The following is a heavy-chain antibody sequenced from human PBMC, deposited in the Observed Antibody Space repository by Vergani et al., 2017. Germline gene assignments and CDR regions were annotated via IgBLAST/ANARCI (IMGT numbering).Heavy chain of an antibody. D-gene: IGHD2-15*01. CDR2: INSDGSST. CDR3: ARVPKAYYCSGGSCYSKKDAFDI. V-gene: IGHV3-74*01. CDR1: GFTFSSYW. J-gene: IGHJ3*02. Sequence: EVQLVESGGGLVQPGGSLRLSCAASGFTFSSYWMHWVRQAPGKGLVWVSRINSDGSSTSYADSVKGRFTISRDNAKNTLYLQMNRLRAEDTAVYYCARVPKAYYCSGGSCYSKKDAFDIWGQGTMVTVSS.